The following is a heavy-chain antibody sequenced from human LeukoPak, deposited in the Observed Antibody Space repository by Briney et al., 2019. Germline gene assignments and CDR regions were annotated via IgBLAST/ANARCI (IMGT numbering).Heavy chain of an antibody. D-gene: IGHD3-3*02. J-gene: IGHJ2*01. CDR1: GFTFDNYA. V-gene: IGHV3-9*03. CDR2: ISWNSGSI. CDR3: VKAPSQHFWSGYTYWYFDL. Sequence: GRSLRLFCAASGFTFDNYAMHWVRQAPGKGLEWVSGISWNSGSIVYADSVKGRFTISRDNAKNSLYLQMSSLRVEDLALYYCVKAPSQHFWSGYTYWYFDLWGRGTLVTVAS.